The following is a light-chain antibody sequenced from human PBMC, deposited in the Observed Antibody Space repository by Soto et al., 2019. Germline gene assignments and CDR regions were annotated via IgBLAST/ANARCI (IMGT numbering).Light chain of an antibody. J-gene: IGKJ4*01. CDR1: QSVSSS. CDR2: DAS. CDR3: QQYSSWLLT. Sequence: EIVMTQSPATLSVSPGESATLSCRASQSVSSSLAWYQQKPGQAPRLLIYDASTRATGVPARFSGSGSGTEFTLTISSLQSEDFAVYYCQQYSSWLLTFGGGTKVEVK. V-gene: IGKV3-15*01.